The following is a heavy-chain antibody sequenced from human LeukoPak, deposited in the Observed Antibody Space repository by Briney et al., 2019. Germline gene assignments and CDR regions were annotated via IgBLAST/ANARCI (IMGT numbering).Heavy chain of an antibody. Sequence: GGSLRLSCEASAFAFSSYYMHWVRQAPGEGLVWVSYVNPDGSNTNCADSVKGRFTISRDNAKNTLYLQMNSLRAEDTAMYYCARDDSGPQAFDLWGQGTMVTVSS. CDR2: VNPDGSNT. CDR1: AFAFSSYY. D-gene: IGHD6-25*01. CDR3: ARDDSGPQAFDL. J-gene: IGHJ3*01. V-gene: IGHV3-74*01.